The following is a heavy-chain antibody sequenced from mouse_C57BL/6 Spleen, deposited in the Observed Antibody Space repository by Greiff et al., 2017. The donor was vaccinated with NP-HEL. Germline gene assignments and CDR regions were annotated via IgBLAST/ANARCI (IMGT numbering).Heavy chain of an antibody. Sequence: EVKLVESGGGLVKPGGSLKLSCAASGFTFSSYAMSWVRQTPEKRLEWVATISDGGSYTYYPDNVKGRFTISRDNAKNNLYLQMSHLKSEDTAMYYCARGSPSWFAYWGQGTLVTVSA. J-gene: IGHJ3*01. CDR1: GFTFSSYA. V-gene: IGHV5-4*03. CDR3: ARGSPSWFAY. CDR2: ISDGGSYT.